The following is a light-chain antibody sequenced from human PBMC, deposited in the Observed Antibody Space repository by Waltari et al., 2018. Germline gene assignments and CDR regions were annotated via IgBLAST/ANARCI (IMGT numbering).Light chain of an antibody. J-gene: IGKJ2*01. CDR1: QSISSS. Sequence: IQMTQSPSSLSASVGDRVTITCRASQSISSSLNWYQQIPRKAPKLLIYVASNLRSGVPSRFSGSGSGTDFSLTISSLQPEDFATYYCQQSYITTYTFGQGTKLEIK. V-gene: IGKV1-39*01. CDR3: QQSYITTYT. CDR2: VAS.